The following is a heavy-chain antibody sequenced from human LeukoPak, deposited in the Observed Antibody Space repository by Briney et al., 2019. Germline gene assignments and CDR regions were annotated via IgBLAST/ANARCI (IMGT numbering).Heavy chain of an antibody. J-gene: IGHJ4*02. CDR2: ISESGGTT. D-gene: IGHD5-24*01. CDR1: GFTFSSYV. Sequence: AGGSLRLSCAASGFTFSSYVMSWVRQAPGKGLEWVSVISESGGTTYYGDSVKDRFTISRDNSKNTLYLQMNSLRAEDTAVYYCAKGRDGYNADFDYWGQGTLVTVSS. CDR3: AKGRDGYNADFDY. V-gene: IGHV3-23*01.